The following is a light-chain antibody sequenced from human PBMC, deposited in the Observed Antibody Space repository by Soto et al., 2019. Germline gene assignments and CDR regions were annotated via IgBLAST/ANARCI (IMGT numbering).Light chain of an antibody. CDR3: SSYGGSNTFGV. CDR2: EVS. J-gene: IGLJ1*01. CDR1: SSDVGGYNY. Sequence: QSVLTQPPSASGSPGQSVTISCTGTSSDVGGYNYVSWYQQHPGKAPKLMIYEVSKRPSGVPDRFSGSKSGNTASLTVPGLQADDEADYYCSSYGGSNTFGVFGTGTKLTVL. V-gene: IGLV2-8*01.